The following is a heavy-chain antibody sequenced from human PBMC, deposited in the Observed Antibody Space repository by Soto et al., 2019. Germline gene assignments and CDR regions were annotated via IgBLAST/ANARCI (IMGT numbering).Heavy chain of an antibody. J-gene: IGHJ5*01. Sequence: VSCKASGYTFTGYDMHWVRQAPGQGLEWMGWINPNSGGTNYAQKFQGRVTMTRDTSISTAYMELSSLRSDDTAVYYCVRRYGSANGIDWLDFWGQGTLVTVSS. D-gene: IGHD2-8*01. CDR2: INPNSGGT. V-gene: IGHV1-2*02. CDR3: VRRYGSANGIDWLDF. CDR1: GYTFTGYD.